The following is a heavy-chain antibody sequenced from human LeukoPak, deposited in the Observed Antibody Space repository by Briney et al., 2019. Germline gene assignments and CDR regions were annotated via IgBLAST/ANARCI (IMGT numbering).Heavy chain of an antibody. D-gene: IGHD3-10*01. CDR2: IIPIFGTA. CDR3: ARGGWFGELYYYGMDV. V-gene: IGHV1-69*13. J-gene: IGHJ6*02. Sequence: SVKVSCKASGYTFTSYAMHWVRQAPGQGLEWMGGIIPIFGTANYAQKFQGRVTITADESTSTAYMELSSLRSEDTAVYYCARGGWFGELYYYGMDVWGQGTTVTVSS. CDR1: GYTFTSYA.